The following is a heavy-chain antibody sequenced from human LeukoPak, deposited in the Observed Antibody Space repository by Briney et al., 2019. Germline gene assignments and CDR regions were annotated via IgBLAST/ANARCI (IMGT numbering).Heavy chain of an antibody. CDR2: IYSGGST. CDR1: GFPVRNNY. D-gene: IGHD5-18*01. Sequence: PGGSLRLSCAASGFPVRNNYMSWVRQAPGKGLEWGSVIYSGGSTYYTDSVKGRFTISRDNSKNTLYLQMNSLRAEDTAVYYCAREHTAMAEGAFDIWGQGTMVTVSS. J-gene: IGHJ3*02. V-gene: IGHV3-53*01. CDR3: AREHTAMAEGAFDI.